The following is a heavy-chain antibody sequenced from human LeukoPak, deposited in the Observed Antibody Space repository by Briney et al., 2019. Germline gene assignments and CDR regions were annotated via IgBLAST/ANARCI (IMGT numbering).Heavy chain of an antibody. Sequence: GGSLRLSRAASGFTFTNYAMSWVRQAPGKGLEWVSGTGASGVTTHYADSVRGRFSLSRDNSKNTLYLQMSSLRAEDTAVYYCAKTLGSSGYHVIDYWGQGTLVTVSS. V-gene: IGHV3-23*01. D-gene: IGHD3-22*01. CDR2: TGASGVTT. J-gene: IGHJ4*02. CDR3: AKTLGSSGYHVIDY. CDR1: GFTFTNYA.